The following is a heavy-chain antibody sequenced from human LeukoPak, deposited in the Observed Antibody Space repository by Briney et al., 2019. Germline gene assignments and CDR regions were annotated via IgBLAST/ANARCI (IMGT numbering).Heavy chain of an antibody. CDR1: GFTFSSFA. CDR2: ISYDGSNK. J-gene: IGHJ4*02. D-gene: IGHD5-24*01. CDR3: ARGGWLQLGNYFDY. V-gene: IGHV3-30*04. Sequence: GGSLRLSCAASGFTFSSFAIQWVRQAPGKGLEWVAVISYDGSNKYYADSVKGRFTISRDNSKNTLYLQMSSLRAADTAVYYCARGGWLQLGNYFDYWGQGTLVTVSS.